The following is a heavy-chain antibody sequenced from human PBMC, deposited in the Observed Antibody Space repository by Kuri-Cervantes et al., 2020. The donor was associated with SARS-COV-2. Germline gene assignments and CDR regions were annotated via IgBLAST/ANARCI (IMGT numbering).Heavy chain of an antibody. CDR2: ISYDGSNK. J-gene: IGHJ4*02. D-gene: IGHD6-19*01. V-gene: IGHV3-30*18. Sequence: SLKISCAASGFTFSSYDMHCVRQAPGKGLEWVAVISYDGSNKYYADSVKGRFTISRDNSKNTLYLQMNSLRAEDTAVYYCAKDRGGCGWYLDYWGQGTLVTVSS. CDR1: GFTFSSYD. CDR3: AKDRGGCGWYLDY.